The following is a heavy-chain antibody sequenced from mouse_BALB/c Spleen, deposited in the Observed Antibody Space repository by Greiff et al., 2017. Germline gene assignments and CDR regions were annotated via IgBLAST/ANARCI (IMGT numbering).Heavy chain of an antibody. CDR1: GYTFNAYY. Sequence: EVQVVESGAELVRPGASVKLSCTASGYTFNAYYIHWVKQRPEQGLGWIGWFAPGNVDTEYARKFQGKATMTADTSSNTAYLQLSSLTSEDTAVYYCSVYYDYPDYWGQGTALTVSS. CDR2: FAPGNVDT. J-gene: IGHJ2*01. CDR3: SVYYDYPDY. V-gene: IGHV14-4*02. D-gene: IGHD2-4*01.